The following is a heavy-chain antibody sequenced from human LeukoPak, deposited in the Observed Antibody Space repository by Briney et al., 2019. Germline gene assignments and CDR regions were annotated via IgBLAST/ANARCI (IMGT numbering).Heavy chain of an antibody. CDR2: VSAHGLDK. CDR3: ARRYGSGSHYAFDI. D-gene: IGHD3-10*01. CDR1: GFTFSSYA. V-gene: IGHV3-30*04. J-gene: IGHJ3*02. Sequence: GTSLSLSCAASGFTFSSYAMHWVRQAPGKGLEWLAVVSAHGLDKYYADSVKGRFTISRDNSKNTLYLQMNSLRAEDTAVYYCARRYGSGSHYAFDIWGQGTTVTVSS.